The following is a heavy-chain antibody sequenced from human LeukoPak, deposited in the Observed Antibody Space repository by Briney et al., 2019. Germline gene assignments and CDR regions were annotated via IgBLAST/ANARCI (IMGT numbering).Heavy chain of an antibody. J-gene: IGHJ6*02. Sequence: ASVKVSCKASGYTFTSYDINWVRQATGQGLEWMGWMNPNSGNTGYAQKFQGRVTMTRNTSISTAYMELSSLRSEDTAVYYCASRAAMAAGTYYYYGMDVWGQGTTVTVSS. CDR3: ASRAAMAAGTYYYYGMDV. CDR1: GYTFTSYD. V-gene: IGHV1-8*01. D-gene: IGHD6-13*01. CDR2: MNPNSGNT.